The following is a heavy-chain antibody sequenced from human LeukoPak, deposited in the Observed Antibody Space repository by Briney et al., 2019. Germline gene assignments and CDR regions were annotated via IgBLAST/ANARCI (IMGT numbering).Heavy chain of an antibody. CDR1: GFTFSGSA. Sequence: GGSLRLSCAASGFTFSGSAMHWVRQASGKGLEWVGRIRSKANSYATAYAASVTVRFTISRDDSKNTAYLQMNSLKTEDTAVYYCTTLSLGYCSSTSCSFPYCYYYMDVWCKGTTVTVSS. D-gene: IGHD2-2*01. J-gene: IGHJ6*03. V-gene: IGHV3-73*01. CDR3: TTLSLGYCSSTSCSFPYCYYYMDV. CDR2: IRSKANSYAT.